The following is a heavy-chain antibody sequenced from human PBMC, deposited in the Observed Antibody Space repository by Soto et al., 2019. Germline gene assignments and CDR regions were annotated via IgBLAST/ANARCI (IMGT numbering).Heavy chain of an antibody. V-gene: IGHV3-30*18. CDR1: GFTFSSYG. J-gene: IGHJ4*02. CDR3: AKDLSSPLIAAAGTYFEY. CDR2: ISYDGSNK. Sequence: PGGSLRLSCAASGFTFSSYGMHWVRQAPGKGLEWVAVISYDGSNKYYVDSVKGRFTISRDNSKNTLYLQMNSLRAEDTAVYYCAKDLSSPLIAAAGTYFEYWGQGTLVTVSS. D-gene: IGHD6-13*01.